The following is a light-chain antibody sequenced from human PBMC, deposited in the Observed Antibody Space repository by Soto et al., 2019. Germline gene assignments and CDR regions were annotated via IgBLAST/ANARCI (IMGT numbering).Light chain of an antibody. V-gene: IGKV1-6*01. Sequence: AIQMTQSPSSLSASVGDRVTITCRASQGISADLAWYQQKPGKAPNLLIYTASSLQSGVPSRFSGSGSGTDFTLTISSLQPEDSATYYCLQDYNYPYTFGQGTKLEIK. CDR2: TAS. CDR1: QGISAD. CDR3: LQDYNYPYT. J-gene: IGKJ2*01.